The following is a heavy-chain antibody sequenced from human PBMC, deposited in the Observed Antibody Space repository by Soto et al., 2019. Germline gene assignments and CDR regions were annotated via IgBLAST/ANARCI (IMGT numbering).Heavy chain of an antibody. Sequence: SETLSLTCTVSGDSLSGYYWSWIRQIPGKGLEWIGYFYSSGSPHHNPSLKSRVIMSEDRSKNQFYLKLSSVTAADTAVYYCARLNYDFWSGYYTGWFDPWGQGTLVTVS. CDR3: ARLNYDFWSGYYTGWFDP. CDR1: GDSLSGYY. CDR2: FYSSGSP. D-gene: IGHD3-3*01. J-gene: IGHJ5*02. V-gene: IGHV4-59*01.